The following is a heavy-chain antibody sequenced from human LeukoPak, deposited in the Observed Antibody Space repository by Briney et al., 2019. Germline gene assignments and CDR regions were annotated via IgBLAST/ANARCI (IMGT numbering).Heavy chain of an antibody. D-gene: IGHD6-13*01. CDR2: INPNSGGT. CDR1: GYTFTGYY. CDR3: GSARISSSGFDY. J-gene: IGHJ4*02. V-gene: IGHV1-2*02. Sequence: ASVKVSCKASGYTFTGYYMHWVRQAPGQGLEWMGWINPNSGGTNYAQKFQGRVTMTRDTSISTAYMELSSLRSEDTAVYYCGSARISSSGFDYWGQGTLVTVSS.